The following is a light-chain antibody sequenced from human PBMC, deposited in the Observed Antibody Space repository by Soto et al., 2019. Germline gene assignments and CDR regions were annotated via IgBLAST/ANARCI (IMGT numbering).Light chain of an antibody. CDR1: QGIGNA. J-gene: IGKJ1*01. V-gene: IGKV1-6*01. CDR3: LQDINYPWT. CDR2: GAS. Sequence: IQMPQSPSSLSASLGDRFTVSCVASQGIGNALGWYQQKPGKPPKVLIYGASNLQSGVPPRFSGSGSGTDFTLAISSLQPEDSATYYCLQDINYPWTFGQGTKVDIK.